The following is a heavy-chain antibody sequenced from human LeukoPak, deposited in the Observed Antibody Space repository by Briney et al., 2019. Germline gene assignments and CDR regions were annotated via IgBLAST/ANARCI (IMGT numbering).Heavy chain of an antibody. D-gene: IGHD6-19*01. CDR1: GGSFSGYY. J-gene: IGHJ4*02. Sequence: SETLSLTCAVYGGSFSGYYWSWIRQPPGKGLEWIGEINHSGSTNYNPSLKSRVTISVDTSKNQFSLKLSSVTAADTAVYYCAQTSQGEQWLVLYNYWGQGTLVTVSS. CDR3: AQTSQGEQWLVLYNY. CDR2: INHSGST. V-gene: IGHV4-34*01.